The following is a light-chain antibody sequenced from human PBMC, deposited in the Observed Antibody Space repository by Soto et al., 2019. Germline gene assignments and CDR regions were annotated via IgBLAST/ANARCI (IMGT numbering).Light chain of an antibody. CDR2: EDN. Sequence: QSALTQPASVSGSPGQSITISCTGTTSDVGSYNLVSWYQQHPGKAPKLMIYEDNKRPSGISNRFSGSKSGNTASLTISGLQAEDEADYYCCSYAGSPLVLFGGGTKLTVL. CDR1: TSDVGSYNL. J-gene: IGLJ2*01. CDR3: CSYAGSPLVL. V-gene: IGLV2-23*01.